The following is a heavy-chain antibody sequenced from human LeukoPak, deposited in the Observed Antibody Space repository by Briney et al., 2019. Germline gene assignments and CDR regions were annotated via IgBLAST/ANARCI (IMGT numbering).Heavy chain of an antibody. CDR2: INPNSGGT. Sequence: ASVKVSCKASGYTFTGYYMHWVRQAPGQGLEWMGWINPNSGGTNYAQKFQGRVTMTRDTSISTAYMELSRLRSDDTAVYYCARGQLERRHYYYYMDVWGKGTTVTVSS. D-gene: IGHD1-1*01. V-gene: IGHV1-2*02. CDR1: GYTFTGYY. CDR3: ARGQLERRHYYYYMDV. J-gene: IGHJ6*03.